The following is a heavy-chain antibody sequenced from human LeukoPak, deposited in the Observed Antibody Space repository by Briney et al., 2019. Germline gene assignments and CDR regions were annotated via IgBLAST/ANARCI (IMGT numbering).Heavy chain of an antibody. D-gene: IGHD1-1*01. V-gene: IGHV4-4*02. CDR2: IYHSGST. Sequence: SETLSLTCAVSGGSISSSNWWSWVRQPPGKGLEWIGEIYHSGSTNYNPSLKSRVTISVDTSKNHFSLNLNSVTAADTAVYYCTRGPYVQPDYWGQGTLVTVSS. CDR1: GGSISSSNW. CDR3: TRGPYVQPDY. J-gene: IGHJ4*02.